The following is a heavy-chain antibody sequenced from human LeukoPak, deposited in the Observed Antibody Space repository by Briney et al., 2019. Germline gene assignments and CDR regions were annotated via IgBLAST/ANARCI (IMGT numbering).Heavy chain of an antibody. CDR3: ARDNDNWGSDY. Sequence: PGGALRLSCAASGFTVSSNYMSWVRQAPGKGLEWVANIKQDGSEKYYVDSVKGRFTISRGNAKNSLYLQMNSLRAEDTAVYYCARDNDNWGSDYWGQGTLVTVSS. CDR2: IKQDGSEK. V-gene: IGHV3-7*01. J-gene: IGHJ4*02. CDR1: GFTVSSNY. D-gene: IGHD1-1*01.